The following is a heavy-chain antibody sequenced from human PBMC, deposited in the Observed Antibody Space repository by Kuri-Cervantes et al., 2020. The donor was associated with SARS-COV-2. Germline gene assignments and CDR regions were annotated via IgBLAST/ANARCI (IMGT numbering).Heavy chain of an antibody. V-gene: IGHV4-59*01. CDR2: IYYSGST. Sequence: SETLSLTCTVSGGSISSYYWSWIRQPPGKGLEWIGYIYYSGSTNYNPSLKSRVTISVDTSKNQFSLKLSSVTAADTAVYYCARDSSSITIFGVVTRYGMDVWGQGTTVTGSS. CDR3: ARDSSSITIFGVVTRYGMDV. J-gene: IGHJ6*02. D-gene: IGHD3-3*01. CDR1: GGSISSYY.